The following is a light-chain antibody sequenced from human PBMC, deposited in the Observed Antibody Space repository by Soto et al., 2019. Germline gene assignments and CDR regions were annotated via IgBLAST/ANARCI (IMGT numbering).Light chain of an antibody. J-gene: IGLJ1*01. CDR1: RSDIGDSNF. Sequence: QSVLTQPASVSGSPGQSVTISCTGLRSDIGDSNFISWYQHSPGKAPRLLIYEVNNRPSGVSRRFSGSKAGNTASLTISGLLEDDEADYFCASFRSGTILVFGSGTKLTVL. V-gene: IGLV2-14*01. CDR3: ASFRSGTILV. CDR2: EVN.